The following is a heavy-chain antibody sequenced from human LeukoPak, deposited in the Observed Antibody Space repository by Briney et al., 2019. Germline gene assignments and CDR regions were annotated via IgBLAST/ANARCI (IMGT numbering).Heavy chain of an antibody. V-gene: IGHV1-18*01. D-gene: IGHD1-26*01. J-gene: IGHJ4*02. CDR3: ARDLGSIVGAFDY. Sequence: EATVKVPCKASGYTFTSYGISWVRQAPGQGLEWMGWISGYNDNTNYAQSLQGRVTMTTDTSTTTGYMELRSLRFDDTAVYYCARDLGSIVGAFDYWGQGTLVTVSS. CDR1: GYTFTSYG. CDR2: ISGYNDNT.